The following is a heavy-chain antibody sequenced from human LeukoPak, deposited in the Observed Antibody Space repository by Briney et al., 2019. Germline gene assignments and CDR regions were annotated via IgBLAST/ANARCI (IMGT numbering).Heavy chain of an antibody. D-gene: IGHD1-26*01. J-gene: IGHJ4*02. V-gene: IGHV3-11*03. CDR3: ASSPRLSGSYSS. CDR1: GFIFSDYY. Sequence: KPGGSLRLSCAASGFIFSDYYMSWIRQAPGKGLEWVSYISSSSSYTNYADSAKGRLTISRDNAKNSLYLQMNSLGAEDTAVYYCASSPRLSGSYSSWGQGTLVTVSS. CDR2: ISSSSSYT.